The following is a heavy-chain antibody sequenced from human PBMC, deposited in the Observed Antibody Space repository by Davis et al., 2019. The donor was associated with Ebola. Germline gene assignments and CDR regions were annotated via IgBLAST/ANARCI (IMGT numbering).Heavy chain of an antibody. Sequence: AASVKVSCKASGYTFISYYMYWVRQAPGQGLEWMGVINPSGGSTSYAQKFQGRVTMTRDTSTSTVYMELSSLRSEDTAVYYCARDSQNGGYYGMDVWGKGTTVTVSS. D-gene: IGHD4-23*01. CDR2: INPSGGST. CDR1: GYTFISYY. V-gene: IGHV1-46*01. J-gene: IGHJ6*04. CDR3: ARDSQNGGYYGMDV.